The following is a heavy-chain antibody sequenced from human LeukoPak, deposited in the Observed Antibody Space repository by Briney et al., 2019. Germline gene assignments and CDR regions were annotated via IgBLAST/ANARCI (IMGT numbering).Heavy chain of an antibody. J-gene: IGHJ4*02. CDR3: ARLSRAGEDY. V-gene: IGHV4-59*01. D-gene: IGHD3-16*01. CDR1: GGSISSYY. Sequence: PSETLSLTCSVFGGSISSYYWTWIRQSPARGLEWIGHIYYSGSPNYNPSLKSRVTISSDTSKNHFSLKVTSVTVADTAFYYCARLSRAGEDYWGQGILVTVSS. CDR2: IYYSGSP.